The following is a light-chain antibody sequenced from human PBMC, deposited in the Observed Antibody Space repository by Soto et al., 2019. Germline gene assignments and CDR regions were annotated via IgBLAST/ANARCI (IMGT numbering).Light chain of an antibody. CDR3: QQRSNWPWT. CDR1: QSVSRH. CDR2: DAS. V-gene: IGKV3-11*01. J-gene: IGKJ1*01. Sequence: EIVLTQSPATLSLSPGERATLSCRASQSVSRHLAWYQQKPGQAPRLLMYDASNRATGIPAKFSGSGSGTDFTLTISSLEPEDFAVYYCQQRSNWPWTFGQGTKVEIK.